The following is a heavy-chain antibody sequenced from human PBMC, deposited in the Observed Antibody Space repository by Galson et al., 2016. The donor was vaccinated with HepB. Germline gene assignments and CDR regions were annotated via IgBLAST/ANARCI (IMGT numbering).Heavy chain of an antibody. Sequence: SLRLSCAASGFTFSRYGMHWVRQAPGKGLEWVAVISYDGGDKHYADSVKGRFTVSRDNSKSALFLQVNSLRVEDTAVYYCAKLDCGRDCPRDDWGQGTQVTVS. V-gene: IGHV3-30*19. CDR3: AKLDCGRDCPRDD. CDR2: ISYDGGDK. CDR1: GFTFSRYG. D-gene: IGHD2-21*02. J-gene: IGHJ4*02.